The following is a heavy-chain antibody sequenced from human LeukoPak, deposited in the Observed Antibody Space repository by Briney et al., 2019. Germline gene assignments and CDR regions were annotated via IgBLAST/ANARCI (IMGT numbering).Heavy chain of an antibody. J-gene: IGHJ4*02. D-gene: IGHD3-22*01. V-gene: IGHV4-59*01. CDR2: IYYSGSN. CDR3: ARGARYDSSGYYTY. CDR1: GGSINSYY. Sequence: SETLSLTCTVSGGSINSYYWSWIRQPPGKGLEWIGYIYYSGSNNYNPSLKSRVTISVHTSKNQFCLKQSAVTAADTAVYYCARGARYDSSGYYTYWGQGTLVTVSS.